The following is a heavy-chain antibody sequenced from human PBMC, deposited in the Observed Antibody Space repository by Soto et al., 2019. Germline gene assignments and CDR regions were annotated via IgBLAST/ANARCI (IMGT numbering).Heavy chain of an antibody. CDR3: ARGWFGELLPPHYYYYGMDV. CDR2: IIPIFGTA. CDR1: GGTFSSYA. J-gene: IGHJ6*02. D-gene: IGHD3-10*01. V-gene: IGHV1-69*01. Sequence: QVLLVQSGAEVKKPGSSVKVSCKASGGTFSSYAISWVRQAPGQGLEWMGGIIPIFGTANYAQKFQGRVTITADESTSTAYMELSSLRSEDTAVYYCARGWFGELLPPHYYYYGMDVWGQGTTVTVSS.